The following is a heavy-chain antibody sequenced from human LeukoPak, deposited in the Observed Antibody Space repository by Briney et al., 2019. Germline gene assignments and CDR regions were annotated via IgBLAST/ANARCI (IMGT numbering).Heavy chain of an antibody. D-gene: IGHD2-21*01. CDR3: ATYSAFDI. J-gene: IGHJ3*02. CDR1: GFTFSSYW. V-gene: IGHV3-7*02. Sequence: GGSLRLSCAGSGFTFSSYWMKWVRQAPGKGLEWVASINQDESEKYYVDSVKGRFTISRDNAQNSLYLQMNTLRAEDTAVYYCATYSAFDICGHGTMVTVSS. CDR2: INQDESEK.